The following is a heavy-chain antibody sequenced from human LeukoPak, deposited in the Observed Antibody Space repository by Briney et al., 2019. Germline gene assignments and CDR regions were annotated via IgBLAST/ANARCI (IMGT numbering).Heavy chain of an antibody. CDR1: GGSISSYY. V-gene: IGHV4-59*01. Sequence: SETLSLTCTVSGGSISSYYWSWIRQPPGKGLEWIGYIYYSGSTNYNPSLKSRVTISVDTSKNQFSLKLSSVTAADTAVYYCATNYYGDAFDIWGQGTMATVSS. CDR2: IYYSGST. J-gene: IGHJ3*02. D-gene: IGHD3-10*01. CDR3: ATNYYGDAFDI.